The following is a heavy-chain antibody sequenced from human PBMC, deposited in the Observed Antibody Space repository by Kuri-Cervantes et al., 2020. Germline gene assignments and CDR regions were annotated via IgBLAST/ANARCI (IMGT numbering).Heavy chain of an antibody. D-gene: IGHD3-3*01. CDR1: GFTFSSYW. CDR2: INSDGSST. Sequence: GGSLRLSCAASGFTFSSYWMHWVRQAPGKGLVWVSRINSDGSSTSYADSVKGRFTISRDNAKNTLYLQMNSLRAGDTAVYYCARSTIFGYYYYYMDVWGKGTTVTVSS. CDR3: ARSTIFGYYYYYMDV. V-gene: IGHV3-74*01. J-gene: IGHJ6*03.